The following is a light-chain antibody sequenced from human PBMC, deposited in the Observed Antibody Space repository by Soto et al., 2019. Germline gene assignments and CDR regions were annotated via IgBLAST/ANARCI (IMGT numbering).Light chain of an antibody. Sequence: DIQMTQSPSSVSASVGDRVTITCRASQYISSWLAWYQQKPGKAPQLLIYAAASLQSGVPSRFSGSASGTDFTLTISSLQPEDFATYYCLQSNSFPHTFGQGTKLEIQ. CDR3: LQSNSFPHT. J-gene: IGKJ2*01. CDR2: AAA. V-gene: IGKV1-12*01. CDR1: QYISSW.